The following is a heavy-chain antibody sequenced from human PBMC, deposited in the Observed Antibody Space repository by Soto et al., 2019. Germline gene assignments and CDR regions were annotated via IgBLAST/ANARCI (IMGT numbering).Heavy chain of an antibody. J-gene: IGHJ6*02. CDR2: ISAYNGNT. D-gene: IGHD6-13*01. V-gene: IGHV1-18*01. Sequence: ASVKVSCKASAYTFTSYGINWVRQAPGQGLEWMGWISAYNGNTTYAQKLQGRVTMTKDTSTNTAYMELSSLRSEDTAVYYCATTLAAACTINYYGMDVWGQGTTVTVSS. CDR3: ATTLAAACTINYYGMDV. CDR1: AYTFTSYG.